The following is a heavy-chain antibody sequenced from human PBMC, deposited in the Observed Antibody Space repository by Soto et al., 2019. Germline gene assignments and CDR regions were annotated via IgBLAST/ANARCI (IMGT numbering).Heavy chain of an antibody. J-gene: IGHJ4*02. CDR3: ARGVDLVLVSELGSKLRYFDWVFDY. CDR2: INPNSGGT. V-gene: IGHV1-2*04. CDR1: GYTFTGYY. Sequence: ASVKVSCKASGYTFTGYYMHWVRQAPGQGLEWMGWINPNSGGTNYAQKFQGWVTMTRDTSISTAYMEVTRLRSDDTAVYFCARGVDLVLVSELGSKLRYFDWVFDYWGQGTPVTVSS. D-gene: IGHD3-9*01.